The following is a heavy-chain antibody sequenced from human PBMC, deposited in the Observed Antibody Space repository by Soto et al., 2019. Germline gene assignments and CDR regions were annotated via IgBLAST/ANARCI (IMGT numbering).Heavy chain of an antibody. Sequence: SETRSLTWTVSGASVNTYCWSWIRQPAWRGLEWIGRIYTSASTNYSPSLKGRVTLSVDTSKNQVSLKLTSVTAADTAIYYCVKDREEGYNFYYGMDVWGQGATVTVSS. V-gene: IGHV4-4*07. D-gene: IGHD2-2*02. CDR2: IYTSAST. CDR3: VKDREEGYNFYYGMDV. J-gene: IGHJ6*02. CDR1: GASVNTYC.